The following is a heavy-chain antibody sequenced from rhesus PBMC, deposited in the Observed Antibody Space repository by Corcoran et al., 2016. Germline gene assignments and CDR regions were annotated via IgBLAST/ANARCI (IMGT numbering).Heavy chain of an antibody. D-gene: IGHD5-24*01. J-gene: IGHJ4*01. CDR3: AKEEYSGYSYDAFDF. CDR1: GFTFSSYG. V-gene: IGHV3S5*01. CDR2: INSVGGRT. Sequence: EVQLVETGGGLVQPGGSLKLSCAASGFTFSSYGMSWVRQAPGKGLEWVSGINSVGGRTCYTDSVKGRFTISREKSKNKQSLQMNSLRAEDTAVYYCAKEEYSGYSYDAFDFWGQGVLVTVSS.